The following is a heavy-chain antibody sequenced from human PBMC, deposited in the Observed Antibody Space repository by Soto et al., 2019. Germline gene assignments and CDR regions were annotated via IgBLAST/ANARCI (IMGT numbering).Heavy chain of an antibody. CDR3: ARRSGSSSWYAYFDY. CDR1: GGSISSSSYY. V-gene: IGHV4-39*01. J-gene: IGHJ4*02. CDR2: IYYSGST. D-gene: IGHD6-13*01. Sequence: SETLSLTCTVSGGSISSSSYYWGWIRQPPGKGLEWTGSIYYSGSTYYNPSLKSRVTISVDTSKNQFSLKLSSVTAADTAVYYCARRSGSSSWYAYFDYWGQGTLVTVSS.